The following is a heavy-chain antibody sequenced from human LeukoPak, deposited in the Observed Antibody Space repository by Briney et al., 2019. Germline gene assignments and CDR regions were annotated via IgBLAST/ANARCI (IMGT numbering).Heavy chain of an antibody. J-gene: IGHJ4*02. D-gene: IGHD2-15*01. CDR1: GYTFTGYY. Sequence: RGASVKVSCKASGYTFTGYYMHWVRQAPGQGLEWMGWINPNSGGTNYAQKFQSRVTMTRDTSISTAYMELSRLRSDDTAVYYCARGLVVVVVAARRPTIGFGYWGQGTLVTVSS. CDR2: INPNSGGT. V-gene: IGHV1-2*02. CDR3: ARGLVVVVVAARRPTIGFGY.